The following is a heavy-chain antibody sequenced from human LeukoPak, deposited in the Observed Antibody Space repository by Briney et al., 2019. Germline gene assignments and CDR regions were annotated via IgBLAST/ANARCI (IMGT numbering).Heavy chain of an antibody. CDR2: IHSGGNT. CDR3: AKDRGITVTNNWFDP. V-gene: IGHV3-53*05. Sequence: GGSLRLSCTASGFTVSSNFVTWVRQAPGKGLEWVSVIHSGGNTYYADSVKGRFTISRDNSKNTLYLQMNSLRAEDTAVYYCAKDRGITVTNNWFDPWDQGTLVTVSS. D-gene: IGHD4-11*01. J-gene: IGHJ5*02. CDR1: GFTVSSNF.